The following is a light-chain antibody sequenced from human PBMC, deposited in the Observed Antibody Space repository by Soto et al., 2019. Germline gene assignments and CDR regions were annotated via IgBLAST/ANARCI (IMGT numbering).Light chain of an antibody. J-gene: IGKJ2*01. CDR3: QLSFSFPVT. CDR1: QTITRY. V-gene: IGKV1-39*01. Sequence: DIQMTQSPSSLSASVGDRVTITCRANQTITRYLNWYQQKPGTAPKLLIYAASSLQEGVPSRFRGSGSGTDLTLTISNLQPEDFAAYSCQLSFSFPVTFGQGTKLEIK. CDR2: AAS.